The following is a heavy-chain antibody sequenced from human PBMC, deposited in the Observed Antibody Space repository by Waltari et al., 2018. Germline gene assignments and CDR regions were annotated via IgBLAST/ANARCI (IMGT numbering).Heavy chain of an antibody. Sequence: QVQLVESGGGVVQPGRSLRLSCAASGFTFSSYGMHWVRQAPGRGLEWVAVILYDGIKKYDADPVKGRFTISRNNSKTTLYQQMTGLRAEDTAVYYWARGIWGGGGGYYFDYWGQGTLVTVSS. V-gene: IGHV3-33*01. CDR3: ARGIWGGGGGYYFDY. D-gene: IGHD3-16*01. J-gene: IGHJ4*02. CDR2: ILYDGIKK. CDR1: GFTFSSYG.